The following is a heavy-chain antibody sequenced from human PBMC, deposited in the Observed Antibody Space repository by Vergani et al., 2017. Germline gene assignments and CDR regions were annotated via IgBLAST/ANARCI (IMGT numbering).Heavy chain of an antibody. V-gene: IGHV3-23*01. D-gene: IGHD6-19*01. Sequence: EVHLLESGGGLVQSGGSLRLSCATSGFTVSGYAMSWVRQAPGKGLEWVSTLSASDRRTHYADSVKGRFTISRDISKNTLFLHMNSLRPEDTAVYYCAKVGRSEVAGTFGAFDIWGQGTMVTVSS. CDR1: GFTVSGYA. CDR3: AKVGRSEVAGTFGAFDI. CDR2: LSASDRRT. J-gene: IGHJ3*02.